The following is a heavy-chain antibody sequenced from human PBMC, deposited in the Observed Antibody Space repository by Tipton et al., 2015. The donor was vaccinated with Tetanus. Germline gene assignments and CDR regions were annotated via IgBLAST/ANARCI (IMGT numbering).Heavy chain of an antibody. CDR1: GGTFNNYF. Sequence: TLSLTCAVYGGTFNNYFWTWIRQPPGKGLEWFGEINYDGSTNYSPSLKSRVTLSLDTTRKQASLKLSSVTAADTAVYYCARGDYYGSGPYVVWGQGTTVTVPS. D-gene: IGHD3-10*01. V-gene: IGHV4-34*01. CDR2: INYDGST. J-gene: IGHJ6*02. CDR3: ARGDYYGSGPYVV.